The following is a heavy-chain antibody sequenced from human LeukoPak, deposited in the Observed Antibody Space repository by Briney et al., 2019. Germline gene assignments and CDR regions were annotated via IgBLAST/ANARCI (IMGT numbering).Heavy chain of an antibody. CDR3: ARDLAYSRLDY. D-gene: IGHD5-18*01. J-gene: IGHJ4*02. Sequence: GGSLRLSCAVSGLTFSSSWMDWVRQAPGKGLEWVASINPDGNKRYSADSVKGRFTISRDNAENSLYLQMNSLRVEDTAFYYCARDLAYSRLDYWGQGMLVTVSS. CDR2: INPDGNKR. CDR1: GLTFSSSW. V-gene: IGHV3-7*01.